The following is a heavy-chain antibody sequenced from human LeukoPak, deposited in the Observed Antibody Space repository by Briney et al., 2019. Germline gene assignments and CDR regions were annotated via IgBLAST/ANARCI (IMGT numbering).Heavy chain of an antibody. V-gene: IGHV3-21*01. CDR2: ITGSSSYI. J-gene: IGHJ4*01. CDR1: GFTFRTYN. CDR3: ARDEGTSGYDLLDY. D-gene: IGHD5-12*01. Sequence: GSLRLSCAASGFTFRTYNMNWVRQAPGKGLEWVSYITGSSSYIFYADSVKGRFTISRDNAKDSLYLQMSSLRAEDTAIYYCARDEGTSGYDLLDYWGQGTLVTVSS.